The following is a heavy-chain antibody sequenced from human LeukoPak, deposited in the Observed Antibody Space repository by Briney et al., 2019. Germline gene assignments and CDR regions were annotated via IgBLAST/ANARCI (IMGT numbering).Heavy chain of an antibody. CDR1: GGSISSSNW. Sequence: PSETLSLTCVVSGGSISSSNWWSWVRQPPEKGLEWIGEMYQSDVTNYNPSLKSRVTISVDKSKNQFSLMVSSVTAADTAVYYCARVYYDSSAYYRYGMDVWGQGTTVTVSS. CDR3: ARVYYDSSAYYRYGMDV. V-gene: IGHV4-4*02. J-gene: IGHJ6*02. D-gene: IGHD3-22*01. CDR2: MYQSDVT.